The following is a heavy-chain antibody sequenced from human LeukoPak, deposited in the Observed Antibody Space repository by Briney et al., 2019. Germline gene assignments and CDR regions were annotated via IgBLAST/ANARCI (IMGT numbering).Heavy chain of an antibody. CDR1: GGSFSDYF. CDR3: ARDVVVVPAAIHYGMDV. J-gene: IGHJ6*02. Sequence: SETLSLTCAVYGGSFSDYFWGWIRQPPGKGLEWIGEINHSGRTYYNPSLKSRVTVSVDMSKTQFSLNLSSVTAADTAVYYCARDVVVVPAAIHYGMDVWGQGTTVTVSS. D-gene: IGHD2-2*01. V-gene: IGHV4-34*01. CDR2: INHSGRT.